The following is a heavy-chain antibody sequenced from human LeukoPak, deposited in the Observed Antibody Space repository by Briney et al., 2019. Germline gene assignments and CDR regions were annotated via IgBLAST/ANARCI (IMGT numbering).Heavy chain of an antibody. D-gene: IGHD3-22*01. CDR1: GGSISSYY. J-gene: IGHJ3*02. V-gene: IGHV4-59*01. CDR2: IFYSGST. CDR3: ARGMESPSYYYDSSGYHAFDI. Sequence: SETLSLTCAVSGGSISSYYWSWIRQPPGKGLEWIGHIFYSGSTTYNPSLKSRITIGVESTKNHFSLKLTSVTAADTAVYYCARGMESPSYYYDSSGYHAFDIWGQGTMVTVSS.